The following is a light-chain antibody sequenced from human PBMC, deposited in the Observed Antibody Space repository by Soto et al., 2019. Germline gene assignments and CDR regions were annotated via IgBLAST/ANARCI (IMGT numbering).Light chain of an antibody. CDR1: SYNVGKNL. Sequence: QAVVTQPPSASGTPGQRVTISCSGGSYNVGKNLVYWYQQRPGTAPKLIIFKNNQRPSGVPDRFSGSNSGSSASLAISGRRSEDEADYFCAAWDDSLSAWVFGGGTKLTVL. J-gene: IGLJ3*02. CDR2: KNN. CDR3: AAWDDSLSAWV. V-gene: IGLV1-47*01.